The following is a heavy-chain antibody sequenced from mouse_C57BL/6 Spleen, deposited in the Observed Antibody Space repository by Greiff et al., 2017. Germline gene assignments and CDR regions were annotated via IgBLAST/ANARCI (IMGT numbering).Heavy chain of an antibody. CDR2: IDPSDSYT. J-gene: IGHJ2*01. CDR1: GYTFTSYW. V-gene: IGHV1-69*01. D-gene: IGHD4-1*01. CDR3: ARRGTGTYFDY. Sequence: QVQLQQPGAELVMPGASVKLSCKASGYTFTSYWMHWVKQRPGQGLEWIGEIDPSDSYTNYNQKFKGKSTLTVDKSSSTAYMQLSSLTSEDSAVXYCARRGTGTYFDYWGQGTTLTVSS.